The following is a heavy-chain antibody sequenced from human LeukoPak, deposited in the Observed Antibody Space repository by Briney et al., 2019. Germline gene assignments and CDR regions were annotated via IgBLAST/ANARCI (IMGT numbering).Heavy chain of an antibody. J-gene: IGHJ4*02. V-gene: IGHV4-39*01. CDR3: ARRQGIVVVTADY. Sequence: PSETLSLTCTVSGGSISSSSYYWGWIRQPPGKGLEWIGSIYYSGSTYYNPSLKSRVTIFVDTSKNQFSLKLSSVTAADTAVYYCARRQGIVVVTADYWGQGTLVTVSS. CDR2: IYYSGST. CDR1: GGSISSSSYY. D-gene: IGHD3-22*01.